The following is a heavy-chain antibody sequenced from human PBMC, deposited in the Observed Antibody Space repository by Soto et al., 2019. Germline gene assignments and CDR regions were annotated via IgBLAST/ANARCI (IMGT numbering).Heavy chain of an antibody. J-gene: IGHJ6*02. D-gene: IGHD4-17*01. CDR1: GGSISSGGYY. CDR3: ARGGYGDSTYYYYGMDV. Sequence: QVQLQESGPGLVKPSQTLSLTCTVSGGSISSGGYYWSWIRQHPGKGLEWIGYIYDSGSTYYNPSLNSRVTISVDTSKNQCSLKLSSVTAADTAVYYCARGGYGDSTYYYYGMDVWGQGTTVTVSS. V-gene: IGHV4-31*03. CDR2: IYDSGST.